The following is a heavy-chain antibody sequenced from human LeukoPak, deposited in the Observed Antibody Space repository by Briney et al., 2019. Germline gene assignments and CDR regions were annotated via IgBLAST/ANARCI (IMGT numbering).Heavy chain of an antibody. D-gene: IGHD2-2*01. Sequence: SETLSLTCTVSGGSIISYYGSWFGQPPGKERGGIGYIYYSGSTNYNPSLKSRVTISVDTSKNQFSLKLSSVTAADTAVYYCARVVVPASTHAFDIWGQGTMVTVSS. J-gene: IGHJ3*02. CDR2: IYYSGST. CDR3: ARVVVPASTHAFDI. CDR1: GGSIISYY. V-gene: IGHV4-59*13.